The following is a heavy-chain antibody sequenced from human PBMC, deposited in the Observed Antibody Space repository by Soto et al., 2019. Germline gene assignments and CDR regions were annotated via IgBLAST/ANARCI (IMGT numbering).Heavy chain of an antibody. V-gene: IGHV3-33*03. CDR1: GFTFDNCV. CDR3: VKDHSGGGDY. CDR2: IYPNGDIK. Sequence: GGSLRLSCAASGFTFDNCVMHWVREAPGKGLEWVTIIYPNGDIKHYADSVKGRFTVSRDNSKNTVSLEMNSLTAEDTGIYYCVKDHSGGGDYWGQGTLVTVSS. D-gene: IGHD2-21*01. J-gene: IGHJ4*02.